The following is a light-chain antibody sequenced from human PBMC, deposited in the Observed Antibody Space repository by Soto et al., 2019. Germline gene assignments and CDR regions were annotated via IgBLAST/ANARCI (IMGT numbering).Light chain of an antibody. CDR1: RSVSSY. CDR2: DAS. Sequence: EIVLTQSPATLSLSPGERATLPCRASRSVSSYLAWYQQKPGQAPRLLIYDASNRATGIPARFSGSGSGTDFTLTISSLEPEDFAVYYCQQRSNWPPMYTFGQGTKLEIK. J-gene: IGKJ2*01. V-gene: IGKV3-11*01. CDR3: QQRSNWPPMYT.